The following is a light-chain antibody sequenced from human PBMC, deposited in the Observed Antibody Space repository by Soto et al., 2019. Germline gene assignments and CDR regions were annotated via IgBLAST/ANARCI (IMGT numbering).Light chain of an antibody. CDR3: QQYNNWWT. CDR1: QSVSSN. V-gene: IGKV3-15*01. J-gene: IGKJ1*01. Sequence: EIVMTQSPATLSVSPGEKATLSCRASQSVSSNIAWYQQKPGQAPRLLIYGASTRATGIPARFSGSGSGTEFTLTISSLQSEDFAVYYCQQYNNWWTFGQGTKV. CDR2: GAS.